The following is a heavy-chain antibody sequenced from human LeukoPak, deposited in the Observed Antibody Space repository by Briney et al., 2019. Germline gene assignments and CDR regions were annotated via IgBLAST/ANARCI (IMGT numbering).Heavy chain of an antibody. CDR3: ARDNGDYYGSAWFDP. V-gene: IGHV3-30*04. Sequence: QPGGSLRLSCAASGFTFSSYAMHWVRQAPGKGLEWVAVISYDGSNKYYADSVKGRFTISRDNSKNTLYLQMNSLRAEDTAVYYCARDNGDYYGSAWFDPWGQGTLVTVSS. CDR1: GFTFSSYA. D-gene: IGHD3-10*01. J-gene: IGHJ5*02. CDR2: ISYDGSNK.